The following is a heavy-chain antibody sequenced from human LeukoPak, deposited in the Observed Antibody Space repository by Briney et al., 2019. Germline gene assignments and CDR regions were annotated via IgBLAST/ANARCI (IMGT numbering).Heavy chain of an antibody. CDR1: GFTFSSYG. CDR3: AQGVWRCSSTSCYQYADLTNWFDP. Sequence: PGGSLRLSCAASGFTFSSYGMHWVRQAPGKGLEWVAFIRYDGSNKYYADSVKGRFTISRDNSKNTLYLQMNSLRAEDTAVYYCAQGVWRCSSTSCYQYADLTNWFDPWGQGTLVTVSS. V-gene: IGHV3-30*02. CDR2: IRYDGSNK. D-gene: IGHD2-2*01. J-gene: IGHJ5*02.